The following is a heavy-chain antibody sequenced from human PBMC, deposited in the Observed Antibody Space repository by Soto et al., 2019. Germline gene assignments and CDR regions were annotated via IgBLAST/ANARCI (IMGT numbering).Heavy chain of an antibody. CDR3: VVYDSSGYYPNAFDI. D-gene: IGHD3-22*01. CDR1: GYSRTELS. CDR2: FDPEDGET. V-gene: IGHV1-24*01. Sequence: VSVKVSCKCSGYSRTELSMRWVRQAPVKGLEWMGGFDPEDGETIYAQKFQGGVTMTEDTSTDTAYMELSSLRSEDTAVYYCVVYDSSGYYPNAFDIWGQGKMVTGS. J-gene: IGHJ3*02.